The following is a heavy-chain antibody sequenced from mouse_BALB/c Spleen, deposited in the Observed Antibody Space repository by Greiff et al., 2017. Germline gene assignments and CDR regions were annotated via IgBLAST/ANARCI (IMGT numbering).Heavy chain of an antibody. CDR1: GFNINDYY. CDR3: ARDDYDENY. D-gene: IGHD2-4*01. J-gene: IGHJ2*01. V-gene: IGHV14-1*02. Sequence: VQLKESGAELVRPGALVKLSCKASGFNINDYYMHWVKQRPEQGLEWIGWIDPENGNTIYDPKFQGKASITADTSSNTAYLQLSSLTSEDTAVYYCARDDYDENYWGQGTTLTVSS. CDR2: IDPENGNT.